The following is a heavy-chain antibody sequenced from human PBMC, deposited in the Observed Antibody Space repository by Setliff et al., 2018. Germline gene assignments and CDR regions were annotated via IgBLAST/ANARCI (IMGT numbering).Heavy chain of an antibody. CDR1: GYSFTSHW. V-gene: IGHV5-51*01. J-gene: IGHJ3*01. CDR3: TRHEDRNKCTSSSCYRENDAFDV. CDR2: IYPRDSDT. D-gene: IGHD2-2*01. Sequence: PGESLKISCEGSGYSFTSHWIGWVRQMPGKGLEWMGIIYPRDSDTRYSPSFQGQVTISADKSSSTAYLQWSSLKASDTAIYYCTRHEDRNKCTSSSCYRENDAFDVWGQGAMVTVSS.